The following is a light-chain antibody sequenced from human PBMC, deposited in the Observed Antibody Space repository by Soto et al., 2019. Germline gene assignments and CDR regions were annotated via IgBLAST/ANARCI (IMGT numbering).Light chain of an antibody. V-gene: IGKV3-20*01. Sequence: EIVLTQSPGTLSLSPGDRATLSCRASQSLSSSYLAWYQQRRGQAPRLLIYGASSRAIGIPDRFSGSGSGTDFTLTISRLESEDFAVYYCQQYSHSPPKYTFGQGTKVEIK. CDR3: QQYSHSPPKYT. CDR2: GAS. J-gene: IGKJ2*01. CDR1: QSLSSSY.